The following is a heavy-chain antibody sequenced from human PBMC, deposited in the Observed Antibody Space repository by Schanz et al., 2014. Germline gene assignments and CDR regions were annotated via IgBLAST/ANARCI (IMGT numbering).Heavy chain of an antibody. CDR1: GFTLSNSD. CDR3: ARGTDWNLHY. CDR2: IGYLGDT. Sequence: EQLVGSGGGLVKPGGSLRLSCAASGFTLSNSDMHWVRQGTGKGLEWVSTIGYLGDTYYPDSVKGRFTVSRDSGQNSLYLQMNSLRAGDTAVYYCARGTDWNLHYWGQGALVTVSS. J-gene: IGHJ4*02. D-gene: IGHD1-1*01. V-gene: IGHV3-13*01.